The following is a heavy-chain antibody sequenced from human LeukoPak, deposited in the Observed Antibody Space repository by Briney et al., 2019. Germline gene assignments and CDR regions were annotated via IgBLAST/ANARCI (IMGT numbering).Heavy chain of an antibody. V-gene: IGHV1-24*01. J-gene: IGHJ4*02. Sequence: EASVKVSCKVSGYTLTELSMHWVRQAPGKGLEWMGGFDPEDGETIYAQKFQGRVTMTEDTSTHTAYMELSSLRSEDTAVYYCATDKRGRYFDWLLYYWGQGTLVTVSS. CDR1: GYTLTELS. CDR2: FDPEDGET. D-gene: IGHD3-9*01. CDR3: ATDKRGRYFDWLLYY.